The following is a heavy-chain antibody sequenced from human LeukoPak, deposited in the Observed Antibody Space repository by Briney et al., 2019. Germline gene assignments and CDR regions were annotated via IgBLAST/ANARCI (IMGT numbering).Heavy chain of an antibody. CDR3: ARGDRRSYPGDY. CDR1: GFTFSSYS. D-gene: IGHD1-26*01. Sequence: GGSLRLSCAASGFTFSSYSMNWVRQAPGKGLEWVSSTSSSSSYIYYADSVKGRFTISRDNAKNSLYLQMNSLRAEDTAVYYCARGDRRSYPGDYWGQGTLVTVSS. V-gene: IGHV3-21*01. CDR2: TSSSSSYI. J-gene: IGHJ4*02.